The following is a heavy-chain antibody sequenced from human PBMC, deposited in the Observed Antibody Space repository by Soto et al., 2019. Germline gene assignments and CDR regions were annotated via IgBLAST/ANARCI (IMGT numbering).Heavy chain of an antibody. D-gene: IGHD2-2*01. V-gene: IGHV3-21*01. CDR3: ARVGYCSSTSCFSYYYRRDV. Sequence: GGSLRLSCAASGFTFSSYSMNWVRQAPGKGLEWVSSISSSSSYIYYADSVKGRFTISRDNAKNSLYLQMNSLRAEDTAVYYCARVGYCSSTSCFSYYYRRDVWGQGGTVTVSS. J-gene: IGHJ6*02. CDR1: GFTFSSYS. CDR2: ISSSSSYI.